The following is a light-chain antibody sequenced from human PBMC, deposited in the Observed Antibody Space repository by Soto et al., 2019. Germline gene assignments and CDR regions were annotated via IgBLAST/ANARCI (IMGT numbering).Light chain of an antibody. Sequence: EIVLTQSPATLSVSPGERATLSCRASQSVNQKLGWYQQKPGQAPRLLIYVASYRGSGIPARFSGSGSGTEYTLTINILLSEDSLFYYCQLFNNWSLSLGQGTRLEIK. V-gene: IGKV3D-15*03. CDR2: VAS. CDR3: QLFNNWSLS. J-gene: IGKJ2*01. CDR1: QSVNQK.